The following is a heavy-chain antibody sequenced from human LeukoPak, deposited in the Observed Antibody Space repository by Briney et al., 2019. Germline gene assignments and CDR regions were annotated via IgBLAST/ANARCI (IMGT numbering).Heavy chain of an antibody. V-gene: IGHV5-51*01. CDR3: ARHFSKSSEYDY. J-gene: IGHJ4*02. CDR1: GYSFSNYW. D-gene: IGHD6-6*01. CDR2: IYPRDSET. Sequence: GESLKISCQTSGYSFSNYWIAWVRQMPGKGLEWMGDIYPRDSETRDSPSFQGQVIMSVNKSINTAYLQWTSLQASDTAMYYCARHFSKSSEYDYWGQGTLVTVSS.